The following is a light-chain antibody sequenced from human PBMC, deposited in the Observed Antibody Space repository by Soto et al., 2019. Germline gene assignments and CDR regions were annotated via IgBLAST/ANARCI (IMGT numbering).Light chain of an antibody. V-gene: IGKV3-15*01. J-gene: IGKJ1*01. CDR1: QSITNN. CDR2: RAS. CDR3: HSYDKWPPGT. Sequence: EILMTQSPATLSVPPGERATLSCRASQSITNNLAWYQHKPGQAPRLLIYRASARATGIPARFSGSGSGTEFTLTINSLQPEDFAVYFCHSYDKWPPGTFGQGTKV.